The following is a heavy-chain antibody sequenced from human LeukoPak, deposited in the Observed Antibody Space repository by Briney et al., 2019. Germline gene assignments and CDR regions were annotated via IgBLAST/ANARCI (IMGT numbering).Heavy chain of an antibody. D-gene: IGHD3-22*01. J-gene: IGHJ3*02. CDR1: GYSIRSGYH. Sequence: SETLSLTCSVSGYSIRSGYHWAWFRQAPGKGLEWIGSIYHSGSTYYNPSLKSRVTISVDTSKNQFSLKLSSVTAADTAVYYCARPSQGYYYDSSGDTGAFDIWGQGTMVTVSS. V-gene: IGHV4-38-2*02. CDR3: ARPSQGYYYDSSGDTGAFDI. CDR2: IYHSGST.